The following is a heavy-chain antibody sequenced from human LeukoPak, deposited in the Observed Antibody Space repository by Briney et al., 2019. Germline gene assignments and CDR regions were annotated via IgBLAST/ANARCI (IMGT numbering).Heavy chain of an antibody. CDR2: ISGSGGST. J-gene: IGHJ4*02. V-gene: IGHV3-23*01. D-gene: IGHD3-3*01. CDR1: GFTFSSYA. CDR3: AKDVRSLEWLLYLAYYFDY. Sequence: GGSLRLSCAASGFTFSSYAMSWVRQAPGKGLEWVSAISGSGGSTYYADSVKGRFTISRDNSKNTLYLQMNSLRAEDTAVYYCAKDVRSLEWLLYLAYYFDYWGQGTLVTVSS.